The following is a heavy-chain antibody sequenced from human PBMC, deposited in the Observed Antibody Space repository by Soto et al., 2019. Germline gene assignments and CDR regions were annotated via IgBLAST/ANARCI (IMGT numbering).Heavy chain of an antibody. CDR3: ARVGKHYYGSGSHFDY. V-gene: IGHV4-34*01. CDR1: GGSFSGYY. D-gene: IGHD3-10*01. J-gene: IGHJ4*02. CDR2: INHSGST. Sequence: SETLSLTCAVYGGSFSGYYWSWIRQPPGKGLEWIGEINHSGSTNYNPSLKSRVTISVDTSKNQFSLKLSSVTAADTAVYYCARVGKHYYGSGSHFDYWGQGTLVTVSS.